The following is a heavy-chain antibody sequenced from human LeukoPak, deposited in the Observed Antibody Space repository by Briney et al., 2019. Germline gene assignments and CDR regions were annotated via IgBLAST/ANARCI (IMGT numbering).Heavy chain of an antibody. V-gene: IGHV3-9*01. CDR1: GFSFDDYA. CDR3: AKDRSAVARNGMDV. J-gene: IGHJ6*02. D-gene: IGHD6-19*01. Sequence: GGSLRLSCAVSGFSFDDYAVHWVRQPPGKGLEWVSSISWNSNSIVYADSVKGRFTISRDNAKNSLYLQMNSLRTEDTGMYYCAKDRSAVARNGMDVWGQGTTVTVSS. CDR2: ISWNSNSI.